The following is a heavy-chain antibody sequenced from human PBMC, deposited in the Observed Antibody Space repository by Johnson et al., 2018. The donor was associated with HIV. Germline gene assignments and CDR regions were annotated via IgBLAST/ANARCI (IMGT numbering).Heavy chain of an antibody. J-gene: IGHJ3*02. Sequence: QVQLVESGGGVVRTGGSLRLSCAASGFTFDDYGMSWVRQAPGKGLEWVAVISYDGSSKYYADSVKGRFTISRDNSKNKLYLQTNSLRPEDTAVYYCARVRGLIAFDIWGQGTMVTVSS. CDR3: ARVRGLIAFDI. CDR2: ISYDGSSK. D-gene: IGHD3-22*01. V-gene: IGHV3-30*03. CDR1: GFTFDDYG.